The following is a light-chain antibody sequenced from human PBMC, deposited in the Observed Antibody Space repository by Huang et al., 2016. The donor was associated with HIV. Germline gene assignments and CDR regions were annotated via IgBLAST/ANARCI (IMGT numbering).Light chain of an antibody. CDR1: QTVLYSLNKKDY. V-gene: IGKV4-1*01. CDR3: LQYYSVPQT. Sequence: DIVMTQSPDSLAVSPGERATINCKSSQTVLYSLNKKDYLAWFQQKPGRPPKLLIYWATTRESRVPNRFSGSGSGTDFTLTINNLQAEDVAVYFCLQYYSVPQTFGHGTKVEIK. CDR2: WAT. J-gene: IGKJ1*01.